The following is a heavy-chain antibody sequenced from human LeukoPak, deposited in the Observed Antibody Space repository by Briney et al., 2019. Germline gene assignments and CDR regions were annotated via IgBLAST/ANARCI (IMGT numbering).Heavy chain of an antibody. CDR3: ASFGISWRSSY. Sequence: GRSLRLSCAASGFTFSSYAMHWVRQAPGKGLEWVAVISYDGSNKYYADSVKGRFTISRDNSKNTLYLQMNSLRAEDTAVYYCASFGISWRSSYWGQGTLVTVSS. J-gene: IGHJ4*02. CDR2: ISYDGSNK. CDR1: GFTFSSYA. V-gene: IGHV3-30-3*01. D-gene: IGHD2-21*01.